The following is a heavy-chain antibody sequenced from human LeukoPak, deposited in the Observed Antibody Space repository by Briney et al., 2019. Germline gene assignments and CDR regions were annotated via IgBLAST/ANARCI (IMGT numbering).Heavy chain of an antibody. D-gene: IGHD1-26*01. CDR1: GYTFTSYA. V-gene: IGHV7-4-1*02. CDR2: INTNTGNP. Sequence: GASVKVSCKASGYTFTSYAMNWVRQAPGQGLEWMGWINTNTGNPTYAQGFTGRFVFSLDTSVSTAYLQISSLKAEDTAVYYCARVPPVPGRGATWDFDYWGQGTLVTVFS. J-gene: IGHJ4*02. CDR3: ARVPPVPGRGATWDFDY.